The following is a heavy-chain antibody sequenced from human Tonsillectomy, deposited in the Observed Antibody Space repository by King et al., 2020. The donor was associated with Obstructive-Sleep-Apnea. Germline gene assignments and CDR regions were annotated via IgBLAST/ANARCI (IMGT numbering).Heavy chain of an antibody. Sequence: VQLQQWGAGLLKPSETLSLTCAVFGGSFSDYYWSGIRQPPGKGLEWIGEINHSGSTNHNPSLKSRVTLSVDTSKNQFSLKLNSVTAADTALYYGARGSGAAAVNWFDAWGQGTLVTVSS. CDR2: INHSGST. CDR1: GGSFSDYY. J-gene: IGHJ5*02. V-gene: IGHV4-34*01. D-gene: IGHD6-13*01. CDR3: ARGSGAAAVNWFDA.